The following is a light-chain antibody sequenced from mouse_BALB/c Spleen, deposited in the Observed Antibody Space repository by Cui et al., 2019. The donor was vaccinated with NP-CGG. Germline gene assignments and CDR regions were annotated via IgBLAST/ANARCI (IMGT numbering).Light chain of an antibody. CDR1: TGAVTTRNF. CDR2: GTN. Sequence: QAVVTQESALTTSPGETVTLTCRSSTGAVTTRNFANWVQEKPDHLFTGLIGGTNNRAPGVPARFSGSQIGDKAALTITGAQTEDEAIYFCALWYSNHWVFGGGTKLTVL. V-gene: IGLV1*01. CDR3: ALWYSNHWV. J-gene: IGLJ1*01.